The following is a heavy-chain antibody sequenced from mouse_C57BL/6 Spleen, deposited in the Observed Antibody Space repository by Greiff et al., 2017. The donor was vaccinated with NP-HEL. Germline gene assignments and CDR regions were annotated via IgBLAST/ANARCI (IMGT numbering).Heavy chain of an antibody. V-gene: IGHV3-6*01. J-gene: IGHJ1*03. CDR1: GYSITSGYY. CDR3: ARDGAGTGWYFDV. D-gene: IGHD4-1*01. CDR2: ISYDGSN. Sequence: VQLKESGPGLVKPSQSLSLTCSVTGYSITSGYYWNWIRQFPGNKLEWMGYISYDGSNNYNPSLKNRISITRDTSKNQFFLKLNSVTTEDTATYYCARDGAGTGWYFDVWGTGTTVTVSS.